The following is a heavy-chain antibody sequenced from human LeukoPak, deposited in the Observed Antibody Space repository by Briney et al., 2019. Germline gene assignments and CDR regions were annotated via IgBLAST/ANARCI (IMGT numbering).Heavy chain of an antibody. CDR3: ARDTGTTVTTYFDY. CDR1: GFTFDDYG. D-gene: IGHD4-17*01. CDR2: INWNGGST. J-gene: IGHJ4*02. Sequence: GGSLRLSCAASGFTFDDYGMSWVRQAPGKGLEWVSGINWNGGSTGYADSVKGRFTISRDNAKNSLYLQMNSLRAEDTAVYYCARDTGTTVTTYFDYWGQGTLVTVSS. V-gene: IGHV3-20*04.